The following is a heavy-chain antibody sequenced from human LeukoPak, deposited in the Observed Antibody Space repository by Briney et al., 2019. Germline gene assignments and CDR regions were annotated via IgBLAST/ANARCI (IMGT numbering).Heavy chain of an antibody. D-gene: IGHD2-2*02. CDR2: IRYDGSNK. J-gene: IGHJ6*03. CDR1: GFTFSSYG. Sequence: GGSLRLSCAASGFTFSSYGMHWVRQAPGKGLEWVAFIRYDGSNKYYADSVKGRFTISRDNSKNTLYLQMSSLRAEDTAVYYCAKEGCSSTSCYRDYYYMDVWGKGTTVTVSS. V-gene: IGHV3-30*02. CDR3: AKEGCSSTSCYRDYYYMDV.